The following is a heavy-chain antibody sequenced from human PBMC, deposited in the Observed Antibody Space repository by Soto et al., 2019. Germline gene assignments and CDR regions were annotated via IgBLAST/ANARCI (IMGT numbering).Heavy chain of an antibody. CDR2: ISAYNGNT. Sequence: ASVKVSCKASGYTFTSYGISWVRQAPGQGLEWMGWISAYNGNTNYAQKLQGRVTMTTDTSTSTAYMELRSLRSDDTAVYYCARAGLDTAMATLIYYYGMDVWGQGTTVTVSS. D-gene: IGHD5-18*01. V-gene: IGHV1-18*01. CDR1: GYTFTSYG. CDR3: ARAGLDTAMATLIYYYGMDV. J-gene: IGHJ6*02.